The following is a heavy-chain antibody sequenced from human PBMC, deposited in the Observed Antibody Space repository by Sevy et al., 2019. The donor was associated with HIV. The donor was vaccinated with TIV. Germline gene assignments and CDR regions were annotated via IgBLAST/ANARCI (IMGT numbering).Heavy chain of an antibody. CDR3: ARGPTYCSSTSCYALYYYYGMDV. J-gene: IGHJ6*02. V-gene: IGHV3-48*01. CDR2: ISSSSTI. D-gene: IGHD2-2*01. CDR1: GFTFSSYS. Sequence: GGSLRLSCAASGFTFSSYSMNWVRQAPGKGLEWVSYISSSSTIYYADSVKGRLTISRDNAKNSLYLQMNSLRAEDTAVYYCARGPTYCSSTSCYALYYYYGMDVWGQGTTVTAP.